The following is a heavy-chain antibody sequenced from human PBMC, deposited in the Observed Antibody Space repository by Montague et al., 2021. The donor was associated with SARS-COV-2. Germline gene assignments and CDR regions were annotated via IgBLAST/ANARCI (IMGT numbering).Heavy chain of an antibody. V-gene: IGHV4-39*01. CDR2: ISRSGRT. Sequence: SETLSLTCTVSGGSVSSTRYYWGWIRQPPGRGLEWVGSISRSGRTYFSPSLKSRLTISVESSENQFSLRLSSVTAADTAVYYCASSYYYGSGTYVYNYYLDVWGKGTPVTVSS. D-gene: IGHD3-10*01. J-gene: IGHJ6*03. CDR3: ASSYYYGSGTYVYNYYLDV. CDR1: GGSVSSTRYY.